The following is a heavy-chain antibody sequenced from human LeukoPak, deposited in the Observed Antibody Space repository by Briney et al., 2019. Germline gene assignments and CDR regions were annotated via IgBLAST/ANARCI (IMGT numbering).Heavy chain of an antibody. Sequence: GGSLRLSCAASGFTFSNAWMSWVRQAPGKGLEWVGRIKSKTDGGTTDYAAPVKGRFTISRDDSKNTLYLQMNSLKTEDTAVYYCARGTRDSSAYYSPPDVWGKGTTVTVSS. CDR3: ARGTRDSSAYYSPPDV. CDR2: IKSKTDGGTT. CDR1: GFTFSNAW. V-gene: IGHV3-15*01. D-gene: IGHD3-22*01. J-gene: IGHJ6*04.